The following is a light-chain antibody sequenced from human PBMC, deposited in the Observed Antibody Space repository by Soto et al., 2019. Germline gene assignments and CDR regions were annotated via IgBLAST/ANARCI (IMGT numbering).Light chain of an antibody. Sequence: QSALTQPASVSGSPGQSITISCTGTSSDVGGYNYVSWYQQHPGKAPKLMIHEVSNRPSGVSNRFSGSKSGNTASLTISGLQAEDEADYYCSSYTSSITYVFGTGTKLTVL. CDR2: EVS. CDR1: SSDVGGYNY. V-gene: IGLV2-14*01. CDR3: SSYTSSITYV. J-gene: IGLJ1*01.